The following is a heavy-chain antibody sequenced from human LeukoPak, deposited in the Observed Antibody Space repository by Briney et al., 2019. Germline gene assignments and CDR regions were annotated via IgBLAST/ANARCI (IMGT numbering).Heavy chain of an antibody. CDR1: GYSLSSGYY. CDR3: ARXGGXKXXDX. V-gene: IGHV4-38-2*01. D-gene: IGHD3-16*01. Sequence: SETLSLTCAVSGYSLSSGYYWGWIRQPPGKGLEWIGSIYHSGSTYYNPSLKSRVTISVDTSKNQFSLKLSSVTAADTAMYYCARXGGXKXXDXXGXXTLV. CDR2: IYHSGST. J-gene: IGHJ4*02.